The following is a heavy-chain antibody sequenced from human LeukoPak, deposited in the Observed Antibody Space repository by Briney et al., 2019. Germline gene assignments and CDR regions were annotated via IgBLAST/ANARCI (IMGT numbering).Heavy chain of an antibody. CDR3: ARDGRCSSTSCYAGGEYYYGMDV. CDR2: ISSSSSTI. V-gene: IGHV3-48*01. D-gene: IGHD2-2*01. Sequence: GGSLRLSCAASGFTFSSSSMNWVRQAPGKGLEWVSSISSSSSTIFYADSVKGRFTISRDNAKNSLYLQMNSLRAEDTAVYYCARDGRCSSTSCYAGGEYYYGMDVWGQGTTVTVSS. J-gene: IGHJ6*02. CDR1: GFTFSSSS.